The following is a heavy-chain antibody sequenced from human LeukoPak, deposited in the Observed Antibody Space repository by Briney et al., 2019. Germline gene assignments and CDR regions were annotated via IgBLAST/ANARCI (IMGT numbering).Heavy chain of an antibody. D-gene: IGHD6-13*01. CDR3: ARKGGGQLVNTRRWFDP. CDR2: IYYSGST. J-gene: IGHJ5*02. Sequence: SETLSLTCTVSGGSISSSSYYWGWIRQPPGKGLEWIGSIYYSGSTYYNPSLKSRVTISIDTSKKKFSLKLSSVTAADTAVYYCARKGGGQLVNTRRWFDPWGQGTLVTVSS. V-gene: IGHV4-39*07. CDR1: GGSISSSSYY.